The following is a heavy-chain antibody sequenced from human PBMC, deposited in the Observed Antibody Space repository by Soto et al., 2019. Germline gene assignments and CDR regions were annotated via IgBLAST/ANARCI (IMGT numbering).Heavy chain of an antibody. CDR2: ISAYNGNT. V-gene: IGHV1-18*01. CDR3: ARVIVATIDHWFDP. D-gene: IGHD5-12*01. J-gene: IGHJ5*02. CDR1: GYTFTSYG. Sequence: QVQLVQSGAEVKKPGASVKVSCKASGYTFTSYGISWVRQAPGQGLEWMGWISAYNGNTNYAQKLQGRVTXXTXTXXSTAYMELRSLRSDDTAVYYCARVIVATIDHWFDPWGQGTLVTVSS.